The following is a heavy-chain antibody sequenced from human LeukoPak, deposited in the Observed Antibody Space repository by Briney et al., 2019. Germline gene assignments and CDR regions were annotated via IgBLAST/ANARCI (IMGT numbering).Heavy chain of an antibody. Sequence: PGGSLRLSCAASGFTFSSYGMHWVRQAPGKGLEWVAVISYDGSNKYYADSVKGRFTISRDNSKNTLYLQMNSLRAEDTAVYYCAKDMRSGSSRANAFDIWGQGTMVTVSS. J-gene: IGHJ3*02. D-gene: IGHD6-13*01. CDR3: AKDMRSGSSRANAFDI. V-gene: IGHV3-30*18. CDR2: ISYDGSNK. CDR1: GFTFSSYG.